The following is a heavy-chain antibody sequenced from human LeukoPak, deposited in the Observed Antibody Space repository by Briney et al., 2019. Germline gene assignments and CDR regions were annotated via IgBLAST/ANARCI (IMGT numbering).Heavy chain of an antibody. J-gene: IGHJ5*02. CDR1: GYTFTGYY. CDR2: LNPDSGGT. D-gene: IGHD3-10*01. V-gene: IGHV1-2*02. Sequence: ASVKVSCKASGYTFTGYYIHWVRQAPGKGLEWMGWLNPDSGGTNYAQKFQGRVTLTRDTSIGSAYMELSRLGSDDTAVYYCARVREYYGSGGWFDPWGQGTLVTVSS. CDR3: ARVREYYGSGGWFDP.